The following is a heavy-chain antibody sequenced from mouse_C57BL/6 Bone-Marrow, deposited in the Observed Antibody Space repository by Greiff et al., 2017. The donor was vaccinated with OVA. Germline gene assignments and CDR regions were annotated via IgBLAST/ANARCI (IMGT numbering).Heavy chain of an antibody. D-gene: IGHD2-4*01. J-gene: IGHJ4*01. Sequence: QVHVKQSGAELAKPGASVKLSCKASGYTFTSYWMHWVKQRPGQGLEWIGYINPSSGYTKYNQKFKDKATLTADKSSSTAYMQLSSLTYEDSAVYYCARKDDYDYYAMDYWGQGTSVTVSS. CDR2: INPSSGYT. CDR1: GYTFTSYW. V-gene: IGHV1-7*01. CDR3: ARKDDYDYYAMDY.